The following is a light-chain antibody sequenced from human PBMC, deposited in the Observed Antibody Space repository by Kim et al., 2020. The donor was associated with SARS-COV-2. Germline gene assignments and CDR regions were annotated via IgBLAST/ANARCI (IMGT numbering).Light chain of an antibody. CDR1: SLRSDV. V-gene: IGLV3-19*01. J-gene: IGLJ3*02. Sequence: ALGQTVRITSQGDSLRSDVAGWYQQKPGQAPILVIYGKSYRTSGIPDRFSGSSSGNKASLTITGAQAEDEADYYCNSRDNSGSLLVFGRGTQLTVL. CDR2: GKS. CDR3: NSRDNSGSLLV.